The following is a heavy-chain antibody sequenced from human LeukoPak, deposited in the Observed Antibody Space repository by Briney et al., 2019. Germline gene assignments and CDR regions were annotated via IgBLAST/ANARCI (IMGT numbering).Heavy chain of an antibody. J-gene: IGHJ3*02. CDR2: IYYGGST. CDR1: GGSISSGGYY. V-gene: IGHV4-31*03. D-gene: IGHD2-2*01. Sequence: TSETLSLTCIVSGGSISSGGYYWSWIRQHPGKGLEWIGYIYYGGSTYYNPSLKSRVTISVDTSKNQFSLKLSSVTAADTAVYYCARTVVQDAFDIWGQGTMVTVSS. CDR3: ARTVVQDAFDI.